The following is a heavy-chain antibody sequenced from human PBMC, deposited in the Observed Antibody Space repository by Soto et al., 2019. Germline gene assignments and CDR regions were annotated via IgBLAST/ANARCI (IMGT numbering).Heavy chain of an antibody. V-gene: IGHV5-51*01. D-gene: IGHD5-18*01. CDR2: VYPGDSDT. Sequence: GESLKISCKTSGYKFTSYWIGWVRQMPGKGLEWMGIVYPGDSDTTYSPSFQGQVTMSADKSISTAYLQWTSLNASDTAMYYCAGRGHTYGMAPDYWGQGTLVTVSS. J-gene: IGHJ4*02. CDR3: AGRGHTYGMAPDY. CDR1: GYKFTSYW.